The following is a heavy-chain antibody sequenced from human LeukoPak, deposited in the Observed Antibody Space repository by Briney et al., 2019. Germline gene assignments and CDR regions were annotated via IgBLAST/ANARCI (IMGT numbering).Heavy chain of an antibody. D-gene: IGHD2-2*01. CDR1: GGSFSGYY. V-gene: IGHV4-34*01. CDR3: ARGGDIVVVPAAMGDGYWFDP. J-gene: IGHJ5*02. CDR2: INHSGST. Sequence: PSETLSLTCAVYGGSFSGYYWSWIRQPPGKGLEWIGEINHSGSTNYNPSLKSRVTISVDTSKSQFSLKLSSVTAADTAVYYCARGGDIVVVPAAMGDGYWFDPWGQGTLVTVSS.